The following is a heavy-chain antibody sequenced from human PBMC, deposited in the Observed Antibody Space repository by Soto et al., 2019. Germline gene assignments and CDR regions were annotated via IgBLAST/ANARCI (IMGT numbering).Heavy chain of an antibody. Sequence: QVQLVQSGAEVKKPGASVKVSCKASGYTFTSYDINWVRQATGQGLEWMGWMHPNSGNTGYAQECQGRVTMTRNTSISTAYMELGSRRSEDTAVYYCARGVGGVDYGDYLDWFDPWGQGTLVTVSS. CDR1: GYTFTSYD. D-gene: IGHD4-17*01. CDR3: ARGVGGVDYGDYLDWFDP. J-gene: IGHJ5*02. V-gene: IGHV1-8*01. CDR2: MHPNSGNT.